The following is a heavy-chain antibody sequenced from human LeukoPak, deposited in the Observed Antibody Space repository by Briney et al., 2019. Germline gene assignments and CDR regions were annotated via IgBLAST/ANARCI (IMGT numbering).Heavy chain of an antibody. J-gene: IGHJ4*02. CDR3: ARDYYGSGSSNN. CDR2: IYYSGST. D-gene: IGHD3-10*01. Sequence: SQTLSLTCTVSGGSISSGDYYWSWIRQPPGKGLKWIGYIYYSGSTYYNPSLKSRVTISVDTSKNQFSLKLSSVTAADTAVYYCARDYYGSGSSNNWGQGTLVTVSS. CDR1: GGSISSGDYY. V-gene: IGHV4-30-4*01.